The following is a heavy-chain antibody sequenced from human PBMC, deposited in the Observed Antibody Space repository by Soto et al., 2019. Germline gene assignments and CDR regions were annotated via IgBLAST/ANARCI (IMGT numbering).Heavy chain of an antibody. J-gene: IGHJ4*02. CDR1: GYPFTTYY. CDR3: ATDDYGIFPY. Sequence: HVQLVQSGTEVKKPGASVRVSCMVSGYPFTTYYIHWVRQAPEQGLEWMGWIDPRSGGTVYEQKFQGRVTMTRDTSISTVYMDLSGLTSDDTALYYCATDDYGIFPYWGQGSLVTVSS. D-gene: IGHD3-10*01. CDR2: IDPRSGGT. V-gene: IGHV1-2*02.